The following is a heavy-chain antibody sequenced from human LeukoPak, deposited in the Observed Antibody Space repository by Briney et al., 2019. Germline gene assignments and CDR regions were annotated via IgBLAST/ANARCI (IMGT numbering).Heavy chain of an antibody. D-gene: IGHD3-3*01. J-gene: IGHJ4*02. Sequence: GGSLRLSCAASGFTFSSYWMSWVRQAPGKGLEWVANIKQDGSEKYYVDSVKGRFTISRDNARNSLYLQMNSLRAEDTAVYYCARDVWSGYYYYWGQGTLVTVSS. CDR3: ARDVWSGYYYY. CDR2: IKQDGSEK. CDR1: GFTFSSYW. V-gene: IGHV3-7*01.